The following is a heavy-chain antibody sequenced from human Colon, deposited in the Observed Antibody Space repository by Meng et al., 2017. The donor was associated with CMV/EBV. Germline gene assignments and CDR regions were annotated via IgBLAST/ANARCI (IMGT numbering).Heavy chain of an antibody. V-gene: IGHV4-34*01. CDR1: GGSFSGYY. CDR3: ARTRLQHNWFDP. D-gene: IGHD4-11*01. CDR2: INHSGST. J-gene: IGHJ5*02. Sequence: SETLSLTCAVYGGSFSGYYWSWIRQPPGKGLEWIGEINHSGSTNYNPSLKSRVTISVDTSKNQFSLKLSSVTAADTAVYYCARTRLQHNWFDPWGQGTLVTV.